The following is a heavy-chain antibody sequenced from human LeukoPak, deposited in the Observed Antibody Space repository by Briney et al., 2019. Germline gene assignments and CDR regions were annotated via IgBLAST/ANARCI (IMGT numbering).Heavy chain of an antibody. Sequence: GGSLRLSCSASGLTLNGYWMHWVRQIPGKGLVWVSRIDSDGSGTSYADSVKGRFTISRDDVKNMLYLQMNSLRVEDTGLYYCSTVEHFWGQGTLVTVSS. CDR3: STVEHF. CDR2: IDSDGSGT. CDR1: GLTLNGYW. V-gene: IGHV3-74*01. D-gene: IGHD1/OR15-1a*01. J-gene: IGHJ4*02.